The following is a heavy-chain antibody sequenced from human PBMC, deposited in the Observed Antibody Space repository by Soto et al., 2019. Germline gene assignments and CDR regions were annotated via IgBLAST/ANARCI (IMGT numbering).Heavy chain of an antibody. CDR3: TRDNPIAVAAFPYGMDV. CDR1: GFTFGDYA. Sequence: QPGGSLRLSCTASGFTFGDYAMSWFRQAPGKGLEWVGFIRSKAYGGTTEYAASVKGRFTISRDDSKSIAYLQMNSLKTEDTAVYYCTRDNPIAVAAFPYGMDVWGQGTTVTVSS. V-gene: IGHV3-49*03. J-gene: IGHJ6*02. D-gene: IGHD6-19*01. CDR2: IRSKAYGGTT.